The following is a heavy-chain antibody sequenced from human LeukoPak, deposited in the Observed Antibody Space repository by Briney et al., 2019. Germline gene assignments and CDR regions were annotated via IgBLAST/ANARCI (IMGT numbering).Heavy chain of an antibody. V-gene: IGHV4-30-4*01. J-gene: IGHJ4*02. Sequence: NPSQTLSLTCTVSGGSISSGDYYWSWIRQPPGKGLEWIGYIYYSGSTYYNPSLKSRVTISVDTFKNQFSLKLSSVTAADTAVYYCARSTYYYDSSASPEFDYWGQGTLVTVSS. D-gene: IGHD3-22*01. CDR1: GGSISSGDYY. CDR3: ARSTYYYDSSASPEFDY. CDR2: IYYSGST.